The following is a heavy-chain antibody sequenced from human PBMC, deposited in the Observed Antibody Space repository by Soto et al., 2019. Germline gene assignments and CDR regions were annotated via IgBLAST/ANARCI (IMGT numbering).Heavy chain of an antibody. Sequence: GGSLRLSCAASGFTFSSYSMNWVRQAPGKGLEWVSYISSSSSTIYYADSVKGRFTISRDNAKSSLYLQMDSLRDEDTAVYYCARPEYSSSSYGMDVWGQGTTVTVSS. CDR3: ARPEYSSSSYGMDV. V-gene: IGHV3-48*02. J-gene: IGHJ6*02. CDR2: ISSSSSTI. CDR1: GFTFSSYS. D-gene: IGHD6-6*01.